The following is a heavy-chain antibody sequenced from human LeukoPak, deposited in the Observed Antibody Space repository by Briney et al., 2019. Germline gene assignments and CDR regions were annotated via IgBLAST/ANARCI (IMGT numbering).Heavy chain of an antibody. Sequence: KAGGSLRLSCAASGFTFSNAWMNWVRQAPGKGLEWVGRIKSNADGGTPDYAAPARGRFTISRDDSKNTLYLQMNSLKTEDTAVYYCTTFYHEYSPYWGRGTLVTVSS. CDR1: GFTFSNAW. J-gene: IGHJ4*02. V-gene: IGHV3-15*01. CDR2: IKSNADGGTP. D-gene: IGHD2/OR15-2a*01. CDR3: TTFYHEYSPY.